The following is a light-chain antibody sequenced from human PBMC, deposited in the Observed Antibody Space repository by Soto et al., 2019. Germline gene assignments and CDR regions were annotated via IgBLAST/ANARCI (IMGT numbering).Light chain of an antibody. CDR2: GAS. Sequence: EIVMTQSPATLSVSPGDRATLSCRASRIVHRNVAWYQHKPGQAPRLLISGASSRATGIPDRFSGSGSGTDFTLTISRLEPEDSAVYHCHQYVTSPTFCPGTKVEIK. V-gene: IGKV3-20*01. CDR3: HQYVTSPT. CDR1: RIVHRN. J-gene: IGKJ3*01.